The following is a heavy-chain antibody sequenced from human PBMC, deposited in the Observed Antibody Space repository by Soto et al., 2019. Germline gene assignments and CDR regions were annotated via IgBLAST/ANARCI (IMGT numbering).Heavy chain of an antibody. CDR3: ASALRSGRNNWFDP. J-gene: IGHJ5*02. Sequence: SQTLSLTCAISGDSVSSNSAAWNWIRQSPSRGLEWLGRTCYRSKWYNDYAVSVESRITINPDTSNNQFSLQLNSVSPEDTAVYYCASALRSGRNNWFDPWGQGTLVTVSS. CDR2: TCYRSKWYN. CDR1: GDSVSSNSAA. D-gene: IGHD6-19*01. V-gene: IGHV6-1*01.